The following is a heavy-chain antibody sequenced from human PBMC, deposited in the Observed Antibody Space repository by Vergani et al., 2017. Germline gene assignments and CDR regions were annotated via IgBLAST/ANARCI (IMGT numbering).Heavy chain of an antibody. CDR3: AANIGYCSGGSCRKAFDI. Sequence: QVQLVQSGAEVKQPGSSVKVSCKASGGTFSSYTISWVRQAPGQGLEWMGMIIPILGIANYAQKFQGRVTITADKATSTAYMELSSLRSEDTAVYYCAANIGYCSGGSCRKAFDIWGQGTMVTVSS. CDR2: IIPILGIA. CDR1: GGTFSSYT. J-gene: IGHJ3*02. D-gene: IGHD2-15*01. V-gene: IGHV1-69*09.